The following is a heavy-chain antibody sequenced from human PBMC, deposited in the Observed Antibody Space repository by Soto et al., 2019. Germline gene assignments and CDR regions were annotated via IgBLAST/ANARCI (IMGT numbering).Heavy chain of an antibody. D-gene: IGHD3-22*01. CDR1: GFTFSSHW. CDR3: PRDLLLYYDSSGYYGAPWFDP. Sequence: PGGSLRLSCAASGFTFSSHWMSWVRQAPGKGLEWVAVISYDGSNKYYADSVKGRFTISRDNSKNTLYLQMNSLRAEDTAVYYCPRDLLLYYDSSGYYGAPWFDPWRQGTLVTVSS. V-gene: IGHV3-30-3*01. CDR2: ISYDGSNK. J-gene: IGHJ5*02.